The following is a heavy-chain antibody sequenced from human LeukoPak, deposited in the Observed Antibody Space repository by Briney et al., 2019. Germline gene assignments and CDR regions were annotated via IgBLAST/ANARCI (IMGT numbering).Heavy chain of an antibody. V-gene: IGHV3-30*03. CDR2: ISYDGSNK. CDR1: GLTFSSYG. CDR3: ATPRRPDFDWLPFDY. J-gene: IGHJ4*02. D-gene: IGHD3-9*01. Sequence: PGGPLRLSCAASGLTFSSYGMHWVRQAPGKGLEWVAVISYDGSNKYYADSVKGRFTISRDNSKNTLYLQMNSLRAEDTAVYYCATPRRPDFDWLPFDYWGQGTLVTVSS.